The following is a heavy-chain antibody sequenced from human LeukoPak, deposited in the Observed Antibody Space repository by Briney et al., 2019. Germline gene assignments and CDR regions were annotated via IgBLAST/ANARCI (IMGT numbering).Heavy chain of an antibody. D-gene: IGHD3-10*01. CDR2: INLSGGST. CDR1: GYTFTTYY. Sequence: ASVKVSCKASGYTFTTYYMHWVRQAPGQGLKWMGTINLSGGSTSYAQRFQGRVTMTRDTSTSTVYMELSSLRSEDTAVYYCARELSGSGNFDYWGQGTPVTVSS. V-gene: IGHV1-46*01. CDR3: ARELSGSGNFDY. J-gene: IGHJ4*02.